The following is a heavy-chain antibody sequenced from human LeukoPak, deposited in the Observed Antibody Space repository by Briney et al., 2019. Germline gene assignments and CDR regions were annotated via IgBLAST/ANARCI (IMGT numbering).Heavy chain of an antibody. CDR2: IGTAGDT. D-gene: IGHD3-16*02. CDR1: GFTFSSYD. Sequence: PGGSLRLSCAASGFTFSSYDMHWVRQATGKGLGWVSAIGTAGDTYYPGSVKGRFTISRENAKNSLYLQMNSLRAGDTAVYYCARLYVWGSYRDAFDIWGQGTMVTVSS. J-gene: IGHJ3*02. V-gene: IGHV3-13*01. CDR3: ARLYVWGSYRDAFDI.